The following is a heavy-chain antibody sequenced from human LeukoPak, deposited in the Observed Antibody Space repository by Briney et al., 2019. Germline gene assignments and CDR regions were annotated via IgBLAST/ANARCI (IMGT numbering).Heavy chain of an antibody. D-gene: IGHD6-13*01. CDR1: GGSISSGSYY. Sequence: SETLSLTCTVSGGSISSGSYYWSWIRQPAGKGLEWIGRIYTSGSTNYNPSLKSRVTISVDTSKNQFSLKLSSVTAADTAVYYCARGTDYSSSSYYFDYWGQGTLVTVSS. CDR2: IYTSGST. V-gene: IGHV4-61*02. J-gene: IGHJ4*02. CDR3: ARGTDYSSSSYYFDY.